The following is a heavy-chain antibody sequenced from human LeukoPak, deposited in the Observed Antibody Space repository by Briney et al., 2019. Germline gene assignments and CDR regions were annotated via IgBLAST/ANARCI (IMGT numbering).Heavy chain of an antibody. J-gene: IGHJ5*02. CDR3: AKDRLRYFDWLLWS. Sequence: SGGSLRLSCAASGFTFDDYAMHWVRQAPGKGLEWVSGISWNSGSIGYADSVKGRFTIYRDNAKNSLYLQMNSLRAEDTALYYCAKDRLRYFDWLLWSWGQGTLVTVSS. D-gene: IGHD3-9*01. CDR2: ISWNSGSI. CDR1: GFTFDDYA. V-gene: IGHV3-9*01.